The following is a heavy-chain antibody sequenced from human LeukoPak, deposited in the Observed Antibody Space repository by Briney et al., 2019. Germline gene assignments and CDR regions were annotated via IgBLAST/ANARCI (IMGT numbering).Heavy chain of an antibody. J-gene: IGHJ5*02. CDR2: ISGSGGST. Sequence: PGGSLRLSCAASGFTFSSYGTSWVRQAPGKGLEWVSAISGSGGSTYYADSVKGRFTISRDNSKNTLYLQMNSLRAEDTAVYYCAKDAIVVVPAARWFDPWGQGTLVTVSS. CDR3: AKDAIVVVPAARWFDP. D-gene: IGHD2-2*01. V-gene: IGHV3-23*01. CDR1: GFTFSSYG.